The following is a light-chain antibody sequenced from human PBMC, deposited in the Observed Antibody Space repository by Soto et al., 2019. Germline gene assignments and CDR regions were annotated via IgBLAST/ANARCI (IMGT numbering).Light chain of an antibody. CDR3: QQGSNWPRT. CDR1: QSVSSY. J-gene: IGKJ2*01. V-gene: IGKV3-11*01. CDR2: DAS. Sequence: EIVLTQSPATLSLSPGERATLSCRASQSVSSYLAWYQQKPGQAPRLLIYDASNRATGIPARFSGSGSGTDFTLTISGLEPEDVAVYYCQQGSNWPRTFGQGTKVEIK.